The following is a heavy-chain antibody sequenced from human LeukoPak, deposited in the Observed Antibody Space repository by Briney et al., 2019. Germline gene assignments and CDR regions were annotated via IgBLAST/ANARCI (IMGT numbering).Heavy chain of an antibody. CDR1: GYSFTSHW. J-gene: IGHJ4*02. Sequence: GESLKISCKGSGYSFTSHWIGWVRQMPGKGLEWMGIINPDDSDTIYSPSFQGQVTISADESITTAYLQWSSLKASDTAMYYCARLRWPRGGRSSFDYWGQGALVTVSS. CDR3: ARLRWPRGGRSSFDY. D-gene: IGHD3-10*01. V-gene: IGHV5-51*01. CDR2: INPDDSDT.